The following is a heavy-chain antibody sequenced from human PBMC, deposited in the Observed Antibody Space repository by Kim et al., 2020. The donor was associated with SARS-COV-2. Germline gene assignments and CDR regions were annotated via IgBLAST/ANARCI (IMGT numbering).Heavy chain of an antibody. Sequence: GGSLRLSCAASGFTFRSYGMHWVRQAPGKGLEWVSFISYDGSNKYYVDSVKGRFTISRDNSKNTVYLQMNSLRAEDTAVYHCAKTRSGYSGYFDYWGQGTLVTVSS. CDR1: GFTFRSYG. D-gene: IGHD5-12*01. V-gene: IGHV3-30*18. CDR2: ISYDGSNK. CDR3: AKTRSGYSGYFDY. J-gene: IGHJ4*02.